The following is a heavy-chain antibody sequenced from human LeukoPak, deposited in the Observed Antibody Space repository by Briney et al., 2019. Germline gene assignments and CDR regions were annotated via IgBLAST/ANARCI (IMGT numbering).Heavy chain of an antibody. CDR2: IRYDGSNK. CDR3: AKSPGYSSSWYDY. CDR1: GFTFRSYG. Sequence: GGSLRLSCAASGFTFRSYGMYWVRQAPGKGLEWVAFIRYDGSNKYYADSVKGRFTISRDNSKNTLYLQMNSLRAEDTAVYYCAKSPGYSSSWYDYWGQGTLVTVSS. D-gene: IGHD6-13*01. V-gene: IGHV3-30*02. J-gene: IGHJ4*02.